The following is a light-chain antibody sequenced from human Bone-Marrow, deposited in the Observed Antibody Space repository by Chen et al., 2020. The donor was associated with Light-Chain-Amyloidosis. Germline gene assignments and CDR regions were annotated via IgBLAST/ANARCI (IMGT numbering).Light chain of an antibody. CDR3: SSYTITNTLV. V-gene: IGLV2-14*01. J-gene: IGLJ1*01. Sequence: QSALTQPASVSGSPGQSITISCTGTRSDVGGDNHVSWYQQHPDKAPKLMIYEVTNRPSWVPDRFSGSKSDNTASLTISGLQTEDEADYCCSSYTITNTLVFGSGTRVTVL. CDR1: RSDVGGDNH. CDR2: EVT.